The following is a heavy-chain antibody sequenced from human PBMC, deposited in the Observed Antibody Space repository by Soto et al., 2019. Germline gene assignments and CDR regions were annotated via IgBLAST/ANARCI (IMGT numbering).Heavy chain of an antibody. CDR3: ARATRGSGSFLDY. J-gene: IGHJ4*02. V-gene: IGHV4-31*03. CDR1: GGSISSGGYY. D-gene: IGHD3-10*01. CDR2: IYYSGST. Sequence: TLSLTCTVSGGSISSGGYYWSWIRQHPGKGLEWIGYIYYSGSTYYNPSLKSRVTISVDTSKNQFSLKLSSVTAADTAVYYCARATRGSGSFLDYWGQGTLVTVSS.